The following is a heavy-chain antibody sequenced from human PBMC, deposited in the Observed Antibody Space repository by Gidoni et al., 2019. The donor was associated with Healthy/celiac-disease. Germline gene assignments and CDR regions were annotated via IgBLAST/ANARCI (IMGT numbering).Heavy chain of an antibody. CDR3: ASLRGVIISDWFDP. D-gene: IGHD3-10*01. V-gene: IGHV3-30-3*01. J-gene: IGHJ5*02. Sequence: QVQLVESGGGVVQPGRSLRLSCAASGFTFSSYAMHWVRQAPGPGLEWVAVISYDGSNKYYADSVKGRFTISRDNSKNTLYLQMNSLRAEDTAVYYCASLRGVIISDWFDPWGQGTLVTVSS. CDR2: ISYDGSNK. CDR1: GFTFSSYA.